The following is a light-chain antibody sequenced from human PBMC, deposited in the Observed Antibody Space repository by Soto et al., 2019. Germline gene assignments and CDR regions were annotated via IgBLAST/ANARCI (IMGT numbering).Light chain of an antibody. CDR3: AAWDDGLNGPV. CDR1: SSNIGINT. V-gene: IGLV1-44*01. Sequence: QSVLTQPPSASGTPGQRVTISCSGSSSNIGINTVNWYQQLPGTAPKLLIYSSNQRPSGVPDRFSGSKSGTSASLAISGLQSEDEADYYCAAWDDGLNGPVFGTGTKLTVL. J-gene: IGLJ1*01. CDR2: SSN.